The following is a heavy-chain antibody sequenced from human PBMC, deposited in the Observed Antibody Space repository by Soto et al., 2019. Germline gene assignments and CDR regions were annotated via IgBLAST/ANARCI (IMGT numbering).Heavy chain of an antibody. CDR3: AGPHDRAGLGT. Sequence: ASVKVSCKASEDTFSTYLVHWVRQVHGQGLEWMGWHNGYNGQTEYSQKFQGRVTITRDTSAKTAYLELRSLTSEDTAVYYCAGPHDRAGLGTWGQGTLVTVSS. V-gene: IGHV1-3*01. CDR1: EDTFSTYL. CDR2: HNGYNGQT. J-gene: IGHJ5*02. D-gene: IGHD1-1*01.